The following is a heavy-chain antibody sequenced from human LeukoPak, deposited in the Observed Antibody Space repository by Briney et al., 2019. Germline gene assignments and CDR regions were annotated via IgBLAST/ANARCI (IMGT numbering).Heavy chain of an antibody. CDR2: INHSGST. CDR3: AREKIGYYDGSGRGWFDP. V-gene: IGHV4-34*01. D-gene: IGHD3-22*01. CDR1: GGSFSGYY. Sequence: SETLSLTCVVYGGSFSGYYWSWIRQPPGKGLEWIGEINHSGSTNYNPSLKSRVTISVDTSKNQFSLKLSSVTAADTAVYYCAREKIGYYDGSGRGWFDPWGQGTLVTVSS. J-gene: IGHJ5*02.